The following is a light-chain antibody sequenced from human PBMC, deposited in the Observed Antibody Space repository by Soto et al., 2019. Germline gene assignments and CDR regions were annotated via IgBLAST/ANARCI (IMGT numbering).Light chain of an antibody. Sequence: QSVLTQVPSVSEAPGQKVTITCSGSNSNIGTNDVSWYQQLPGTAPKLLIYDNSKRPAGISDRFSGSKSGTSVTLGITGLQTGDEAEYYCGTWDSSLRGGVFGGGTKVTV. V-gene: IGLV1-51*01. CDR1: NSNIGTND. CDR3: GTWDSSLRGGV. J-gene: IGLJ2*01. CDR2: DNS.